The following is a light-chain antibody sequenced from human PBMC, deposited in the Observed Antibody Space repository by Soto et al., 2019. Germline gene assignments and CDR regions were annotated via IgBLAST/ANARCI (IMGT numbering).Light chain of an antibody. CDR2: NDD. CDR1: SSNIGRDT. Sequence: QSVLTQPHSVSGTPGLRVTISCSGGSSNIGRDTVNWYQQLPGTAPKLLMFNDDQRPSGVPDRFSGSRSGTSASLAISGLQSDDEADYFCSTWDDSLNGWVFGGGTKLTVL. CDR3: STWDDSLNGWV. V-gene: IGLV1-44*01. J-gene: IGLJ3*02.